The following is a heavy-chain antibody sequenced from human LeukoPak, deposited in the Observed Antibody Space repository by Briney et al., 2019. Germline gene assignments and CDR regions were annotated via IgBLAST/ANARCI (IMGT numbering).Heavy chain of an antibody. J-gene: IGHJ4*02. CDR2: IYYSGST. V-gene: IGHV4-39*07. CDR1: GGSISSSSYY. D-gene: IGHD3-16*01. Sequence: SETLSLTCTVSGGSISSSSYYWGWIRQPPGKGLQWIGSIYYSGSTYYNPSLKSRVTISVDTSKNQFSLRLSSVTAADTAVYYCARGGVLKSVDYWGQGTLVAVSS. CDR3: ARGGVLKSVDY.